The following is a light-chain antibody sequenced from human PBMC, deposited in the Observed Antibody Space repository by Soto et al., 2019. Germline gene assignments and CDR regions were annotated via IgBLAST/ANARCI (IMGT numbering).Light chain of an antibody. CDR1: QSITTW. CDR2: KAS. V-gene: IGKV1-5*03. CDR3: HQYETYYT. J-gene: IGKJ2*01. Sequence: DIQMTQSPSTLSASVGDRVTITCRASQSITTWLAWYQQKPGKAPNLLIYKASNLETGVPSRFSGSGSGTEFTLTISGLQRDYFATYYCHQYETYYTFGQGTKLEIK.